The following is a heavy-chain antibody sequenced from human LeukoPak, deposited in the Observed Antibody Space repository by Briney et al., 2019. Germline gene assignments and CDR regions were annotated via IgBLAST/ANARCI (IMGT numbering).Heavy chain of an antibody. CDR1: GGSISSSSYY. V-gene: IGHV4-61*01. CDR3: ARGLQLQPDYYYYMDV. D-gene: IGHD2-2*01. CDR2: IYYSGST. Sequence: SETLSLTCTVSGGSISSSSYYWSWIRQPPGKGLEWIGYIYYSGSTNYNPSLKSRVTISVDTSKNQFSLKLSSVTAADTAVYYCARGLQLQPDYYYYMDVWGKGTTVTVSS. J-gene: IGHJ6*03.